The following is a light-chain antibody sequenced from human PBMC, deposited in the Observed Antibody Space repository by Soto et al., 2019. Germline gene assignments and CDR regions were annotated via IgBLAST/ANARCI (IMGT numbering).Light chain of an antibody. CDR2: LNSDGSH. CDR3: QTWGTGNVV. J-gene: IGLJ2*01. V-gene: IGLV4-69*01. Sequence: QPVLTQSPSASASLGASVKLTCTLSSGHSSYAIAWHQQQPEKGPQYLMKLNSDGSHSKGDGIPDRFSGSSSGAERYLTMSSLQSEDEADYYCQTWGTGNVVFGGGTKLTVL. CDR1: SGHSSYA.